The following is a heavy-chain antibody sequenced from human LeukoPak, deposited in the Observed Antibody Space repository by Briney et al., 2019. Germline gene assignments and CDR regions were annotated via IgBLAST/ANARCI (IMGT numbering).Heavy chain of an antibody. Sequence: ASVKVSCKASGYTFTRHDINWVRQSTGQGLEWMGWMNPNSGNTGYAQKFQGRVTMTRNTSRSTAYMELSSLRSEDTAVYYCARGYSSHSPIDYWGQGTLVTVSS. D-gene: IGHD6-19*01. CDR2: MNPNSGNT. J-gene: IGHJ4*02. CDR3: ARGYSSHSPIDY. CDR1: GYTFTRHD. V-gene: IGHV1-8*01.